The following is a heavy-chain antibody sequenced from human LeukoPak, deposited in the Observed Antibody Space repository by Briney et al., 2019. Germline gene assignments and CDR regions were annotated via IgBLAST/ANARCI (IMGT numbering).Heavy chain of an antibody. CDR1: GASISTSY. CDR2: ISNSGRP. CDR3: ASESRQLGN. V-gene: IGHV4-59*01. D-gene: IGHD1-1*01. J-gene: IGHJ4*02. Sequence: SETLSLTCTVSGASISTSYWSWIRQPPGRGLGWIGFISNSGRPTYNPSLNSRVTISLDTSKNQFSLKVNYVTAADTAVYYCASESRQLGNWGQGTLVTVSS.